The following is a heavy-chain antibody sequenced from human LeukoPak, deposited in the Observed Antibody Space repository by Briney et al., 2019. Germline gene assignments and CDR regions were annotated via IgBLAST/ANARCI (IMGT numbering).Heavy chain of an antibody. CDR2: ISYDGSNK. CDR3: ARRLNYYGSGSLSGYYFDY. J-gene: IGHJ4*02. V-gene: IGHV3-30-3*01. CDR1: GFTFSSYA. D-gene: IGHD3-10*01. Sequence: PGRSLRLSCAASGFTFSSYAMHWVRQAPGKGLEWVAVISYDGSNKYYADSVKGRFTISRDNSKNTLYLQMNSLRAEDTAVYYCARRLNYYGSGSLSGYYFDYWGQGTLVTVSS.